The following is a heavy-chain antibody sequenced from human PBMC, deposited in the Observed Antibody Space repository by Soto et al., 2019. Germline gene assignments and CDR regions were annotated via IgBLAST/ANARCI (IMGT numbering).Heavy chain of an antibody. D-gene: IGHD6-13*01. V-gene: IGHV4-59*01. CDR3: ARFSVGSWDTSNFVPDNYYYMDV. CDR2: IYYRGST. CDR1: GGSISSYY. Sequence: QVQLQESGPGLVKPSETLSLTCTVSGGSISSYYWSWIRQPPGQGLDWIGYIYYRGSTNYNPSLKSRVTISVDTSKNQFSLKLSFVTAADTAVYYCARFSVGSWDTSNFVPDNYYYMDVWGKGTTVTVSS. J-gene: IGHJ6*03.